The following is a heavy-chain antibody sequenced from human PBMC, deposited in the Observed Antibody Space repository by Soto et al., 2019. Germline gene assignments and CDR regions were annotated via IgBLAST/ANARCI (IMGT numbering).Heavy chain of an antibody. D-gene: IGHD1-1*01. Sequence: QLQLQESGPGLVKPSETLSLTCTVSGGSFSSSSYYWGWIRQPPGKGLEWIGSIYYSGSTYYNPSLKSRVTISVDTSKNQFSLKLSSVTAADRAVYYGAGSEGYNSRDLGWCDHWGQGTLVTVSS. CDR1: GGSFSSSSYY. V-gene: IGHV4-39*01. CDR2: IYYSGST. J-gene: IGHJ5*02. CDR3: AGSEGYNSRDLGWCDH.